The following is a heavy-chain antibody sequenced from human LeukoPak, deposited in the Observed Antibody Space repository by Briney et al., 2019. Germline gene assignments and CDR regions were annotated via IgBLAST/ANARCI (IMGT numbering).Heavy chain of an antibody. CDR1: GFTFSSYA. D-gene: IGHD2-15*01. V-gene: IGHV3-23*01. CDR3: AKGATLINYCSGGSCYQPSDY. J-gene: IGHJ4*02. CDR2: ISGSGGST. Sequence: QPGGSLRLSCAASGFTFSSYAMSWVRQAPGKGLEWVSGISGSGGSTYYADSVKGRFTISRDNSKNTLYLQMNSLRAEDTAVYYCAKGATLINYCSGGSCYQPSDYWGQGTLVTVSS.